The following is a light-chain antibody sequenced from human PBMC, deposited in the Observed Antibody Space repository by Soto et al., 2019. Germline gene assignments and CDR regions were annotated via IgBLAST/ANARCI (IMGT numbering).Light chain of an antibody. CDR1: SSDVGSYNL. CDR3: CSYAGSSTYV. CDR2: DVI. J-gene: IGLJ1*01. Sequence: ALTQPASVSGSPGQSITISCTGTSSDVGSYNLVSWYQQHPGKAPKLMIYDVIKRPSGVSNRFSGSKSGSTASLTISGLQAEDEADYYCCSYAGSSTYVFGTGTKVTVL. V-gene: IGLV2-23*02.